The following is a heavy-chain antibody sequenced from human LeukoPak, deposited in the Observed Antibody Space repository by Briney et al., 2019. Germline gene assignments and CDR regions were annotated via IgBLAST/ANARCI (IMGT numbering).Heavy chain of an antibody. CDR1: GGSFSGYY. D-gene: IGHD5-12*01. Sequence: SETLSLTCAVYGGSFSGYYWSWIRQPPGKGLEWIGEINHSGSTNYNPSLKSRVTISVDTSKNQFSLKLSSVTAADTAVYYCARIVATIGNYYFDYWGQGNPGHRLL. V-gene: IGHV4-34*01. J-gene: IGHJ4*02. CDR2: INHSGST. CDR3: ARIVATIGNYYFDY.